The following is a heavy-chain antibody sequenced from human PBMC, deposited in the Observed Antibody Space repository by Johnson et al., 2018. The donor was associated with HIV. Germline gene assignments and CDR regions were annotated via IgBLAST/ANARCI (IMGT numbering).Heavy chain of an antibody. Sequence: QVQLVESGGGVVQPGRSLRLSCAASGFTFSSYGMHWVRQAPGKGLEWVSVMYSGGSTYYADSVKGRFTISRDNSKNTLYLQMNSLRAEDTAVYYCARGHIVRGVTHAFDIWGQGTMVTVSS. V-gene: IGHV3-NL1*01. J-gene: IGHJ3*02. CDR1: GFTFSSYG. D-gene: IGHD3-10*01. CDR2: MYSGGST. CDR3: ARGHIVRGVTHAFDI.